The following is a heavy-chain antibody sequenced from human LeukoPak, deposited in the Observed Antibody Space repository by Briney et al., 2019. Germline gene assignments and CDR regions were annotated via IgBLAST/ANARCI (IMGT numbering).Heavy chain of an antibody. CDR2: IRQDGDTK. Sequence: GGSLRLSCAASGFPFNAYWMTWVRQAPGKGLEWVANIRQDGDTKYYVDSVKGRFTISRDNAMNSLYLQMNSLRAEDTAIYYCARSLPYGTTWYGRSDYWGQGTLVTVSS. CDR1: GFPFNAYW. J-gene: IGHJ4*02. V-gene: IGHV3-7*03. D-gene: IGHD6-13*01. CDR3: ARSLPYGTTWYGRSDY.